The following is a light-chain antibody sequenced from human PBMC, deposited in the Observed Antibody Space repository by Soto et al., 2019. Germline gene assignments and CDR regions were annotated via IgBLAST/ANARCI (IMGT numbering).Light chain of an antibody. J-gene: IGLJ1*01. CDR2: DDN. Sequence: TQSPSVSAAPGQKVTISCSGSSSNIGGNSVSWYQQLPGTAPKLLIYDDNKRPSGIPDRFSGSKSGTSATLGITGFQTGDEADYYCGSWDSSLSAYVFGTGTKVTVL. V-gene: IGLV1-51*01. CDR3: GSWDSSLSAYV. CDR1: SSNIGGNS.